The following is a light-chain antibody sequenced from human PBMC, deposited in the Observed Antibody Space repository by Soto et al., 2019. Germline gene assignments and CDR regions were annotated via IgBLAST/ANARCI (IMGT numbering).Light chain of an antibody. V-gene: IGKV1-39*01. J-gene: IGKJ2*01. CDR3: QQRYKTSLSS. CDR1: QRIDNF. CDR2: GAS. Sequence: DIQMTQSQSFLSASVGDRVTITCRASQRIDNFLNWYQQKPGKAPILLIYGASSLQSGVPSSFSGSGSGTDFTLTISSLQPEDSATYHCQQRYKTSLSSFGQGTKVEIK.